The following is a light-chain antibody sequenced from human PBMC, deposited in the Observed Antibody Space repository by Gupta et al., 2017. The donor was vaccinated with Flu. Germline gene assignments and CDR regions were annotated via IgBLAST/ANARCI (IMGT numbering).Light chain of an antibody. CDR2: AAS. CDR1: QSISNY. Sequence: ASLSASVGDRVTITGRASQSISNYLNWYQQKPGKAPELLIYAASSLQSGVPSRFSGSGSGTDFTLTISSLQPEDFATYYCQQSYSSLPITFGQGTRLEIK. CDR3: QQSYSSLPIT. J-gene: IGKJ5*01. V-gene: IGKV1-39*01.